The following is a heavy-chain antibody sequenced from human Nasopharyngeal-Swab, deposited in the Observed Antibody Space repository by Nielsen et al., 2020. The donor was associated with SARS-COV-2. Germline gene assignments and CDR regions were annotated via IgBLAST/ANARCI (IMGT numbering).Heavy chain of an antibody. D-gene: IGHD5-18*01. J-gene: IGHJ5*02. V-gene: IGHV4-30-2*01. CDR2: IYHSGST. CDR3: ARREVTDNWFDP. Sequence: RQAPGKGLEWIGYIYHSGSTYYNPSLKSRVTISVDRSKNQFSLKLSSVTAADTAVYYCARREVTDNWFDPWGQGTLVTVSS.